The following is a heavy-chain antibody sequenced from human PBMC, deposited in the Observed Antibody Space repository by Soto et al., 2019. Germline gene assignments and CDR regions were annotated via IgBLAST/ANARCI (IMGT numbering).Heavy chain of an antibody. CDR3: ARTEYSGYDRDAFDI. D-gene: IGHD5-12*01. CDR1: GGSISSSSYY. V-gene: IGHV4-61*05. J-gene: IGHJ3*02. Sequence: KTSETLSLTCTVSGGSISSSSYYWGWIRQPPGKGLEWNGYIYYSGSTNYNPSLKSRVTISVDTSKNQYSLKLSTVTAAYSAVYYCARTEYSGYDRDAFDIWGQGTMVTVSS. CDR2: IYYSGST.